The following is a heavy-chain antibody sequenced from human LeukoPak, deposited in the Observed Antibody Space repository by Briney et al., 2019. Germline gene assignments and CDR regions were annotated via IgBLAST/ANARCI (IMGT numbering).Heavy chain of an antibody. CDR1: GFTFSNAW. V-gene: IGHV3-15*01. Sequence: GGSLRLSCAASGFTFSNAWMSWVRQAPGRGLEWVGRIKRKGDDGTIDYAAPVKGRLSISRDDSKNTLYLQMNSLKSEDTAVYYCTAGTGRSDFVYSSHGTLVTVSS. CDR3: TAGTGRSDFVY. CDR2: IKRKGDDGTI. D-gene: IGHD3/OR15-3a*01. J-gene: IGHJ4*01.